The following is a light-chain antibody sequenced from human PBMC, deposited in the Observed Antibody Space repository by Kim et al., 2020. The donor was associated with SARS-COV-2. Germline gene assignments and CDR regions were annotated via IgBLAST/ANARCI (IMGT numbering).Light chain of an antibody. CDR3: QVWDSSTVV. CDR1: NIGSKN. J-gene: IGLJ2*01. V-gene: IGLV3-9*01. Sequence: SVALGQTARITCGGNNIGSKNVHWYQQKPGQAPVLVIYRDSNRPYGIPGRFSGSNSGNTATLTISRAQAGDEADYYCQVWDSSTVVFGGGTQLTVL. CDR2: RDS.